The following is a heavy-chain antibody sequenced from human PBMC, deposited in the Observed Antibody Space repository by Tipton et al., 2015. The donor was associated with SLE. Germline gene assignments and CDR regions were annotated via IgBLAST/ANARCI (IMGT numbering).Heavy chain of an antibody. V-gene: IGHV4-38-2*01. CDR2: FSHSGNT. CDR3: ARHDYDDNGYYMHYFDY. J-gene: IGHJ4*02. D-gene: IGHD3-22*01. Sequence: WVRQAPGKGLEWIGSFSHSGNTYYNPSLKSRVTMSIDTSKNQVFLRLSSMTAADTAVYYCARHDYDDNGYYMHYFDYWGQGTLVTVSS.